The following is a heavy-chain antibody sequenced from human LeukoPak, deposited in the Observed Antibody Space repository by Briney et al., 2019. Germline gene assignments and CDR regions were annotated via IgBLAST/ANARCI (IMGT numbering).Heavy chain of an antibody. CDR2: IYYSGST. J-gene: IGHJ4*02. CDR1: GGSMSSGGYF. Sequence: KSSETLSLTCTVSGGSMSSGGYFWSWIRQLPGKGLEWIGNIYYSGSTYYSPSLKSRITISVDTSKNQFSLRLSSVTAADTAVYYCARTAGWSADYWGQGTLITVSS. CDR3: ARTAGWSADY. V-gene: IGHV4-31*03. D-gene: IGHD2-8*01.